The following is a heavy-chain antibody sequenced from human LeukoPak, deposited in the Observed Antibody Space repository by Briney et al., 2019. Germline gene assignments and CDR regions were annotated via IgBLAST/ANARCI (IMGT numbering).Heavy chain of an antibody. CDR1: GFHVISNY. CDR3: ATVNTSSSGFYSC. Sequence: GGSLRHSCAASGFHVISNYGSSIRQAPGKGLEWLSYISGTSSNTNYADSVKGRFTISRDNAKNSLYLQMNSLRAEDTAIYYCATVNTSSSGFYSCWGQVTLVTVSS. CDR2: ISGTSSNT. D-gene: IGHD3-22*01. V-gene: IGHV3-11*06. J-gene: IGHJ4*02.